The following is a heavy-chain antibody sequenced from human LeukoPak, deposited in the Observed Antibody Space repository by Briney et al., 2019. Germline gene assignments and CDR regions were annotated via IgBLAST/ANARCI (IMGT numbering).Heavy chain of an antibody. D-gene: IGHD2-21*02. J-gene: IGHJ4*02. Sequence: GASVKDSCKASGYTFTSYDINWVRQATGQGVEWMGWMNPNSGNTGYAQKFQGRVTMTRNTSISTAYMELSSLRSEDTAVYYCARADCGGDCYSDYWGQGTLVTVSS. V-gene: IGHV1-8*01. CDR3: ARADCGGDCYSDY. CDR2: MNPNSGNT. CDR1: GYTFTSYD.